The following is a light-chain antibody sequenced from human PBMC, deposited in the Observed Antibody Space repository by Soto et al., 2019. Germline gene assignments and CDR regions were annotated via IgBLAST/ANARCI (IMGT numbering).Light chain of an antibody. Sequence: QSVLTQPASVSGSPGQSITISCVGTSGDIGDYNYVSWYQQHPGKVPKVIIYDVSNRPSGVSYRFSGTKFGNTASLTVSGLQAEDEADYYCCSYTRSGTLIFGTGTKLTVL. CDR2: DVS. CDR3: CSYTRSGTLI. V-gene: IGLV2-14*01. J-gene: IGLJ1*01. CDR1: SGDIGDYNY.